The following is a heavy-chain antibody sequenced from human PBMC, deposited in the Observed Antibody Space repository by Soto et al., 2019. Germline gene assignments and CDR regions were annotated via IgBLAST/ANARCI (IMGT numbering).Heavy chain of an antibody. V-gene: IGHV4-39*01. D-gene: IGHD6-13*01. CDR3: ARRFDEAAAGGVWGINYYMDV. Sequence: SETLSLTCTVSGGSISSSSYYWGWIRQPPGRGLEWIGSIYYSGSTYYNPSLKSRVTISVDTSKNQFSLKLSSVTAADTAVYYCARRFDEAAAGGVWGINYYMDVWGKGTTVTVSS. CDR1: GGSISSSSYY. J-gene: IGHJ6*03. CDR2: IYYSGST.